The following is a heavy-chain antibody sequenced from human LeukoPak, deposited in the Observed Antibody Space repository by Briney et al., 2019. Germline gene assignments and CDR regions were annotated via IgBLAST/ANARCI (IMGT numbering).Heavy chain of an antibody. Sequence: SETLSLTCAVYGGSFSGYYWSWIRQPPGKGLERIGEINHSGSTNYNPSLKSRVTISVDTSKNQFSLKLSSVTAADTAVYYCARVPQGGARGLVAFDIWGQGTMVTVSS. CDR1: GGSFSGYY. D-gene: IGHD3-16*01. J-gene: IGHJ3*02. CDR2: INHSGST. V-gene: IGHV4-34*01. CDR3: ARVPQGGARGLVAFDI.